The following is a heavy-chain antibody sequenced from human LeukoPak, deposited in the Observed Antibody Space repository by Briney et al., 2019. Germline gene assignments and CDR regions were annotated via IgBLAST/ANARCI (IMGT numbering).Heavy chain of an antibody. V-gene: IGHV4-34*01. CDR3: ARGCGSLSLGY. Sequence: PSETLSLTCAVYGGSFSGYYWSWIRQPPGKGLEWIGEINHSGSTNYNPSLKSRVTISVDTSKNQFSLKLSSVTAADTAVYYCARGCGSLSLGYWGREPWSPSPQ. J-gene: IGHJ4*02. D-gene: IGHD1-26*01. CDR1: GGSFSGYY. CDR2: INHSGST.